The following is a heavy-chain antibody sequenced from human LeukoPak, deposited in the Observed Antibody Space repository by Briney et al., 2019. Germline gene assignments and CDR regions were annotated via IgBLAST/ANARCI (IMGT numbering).Heavy chain of an antibody. D-gene: IGHD4-17*01. V-gene: IGHV3-21*01. Sequence: PGGSLRLSCAASGFTFSSYSMNWVRQAPGKGLEWVSSISSSSSYIYYADSVKGRFTISRDNAKNSLYLQMNSLRAEDTAVYYCARDYGERNWFDPWGQGTLVTVSS. CDR3: ARDYGERNWFDP. CDR1: GFTFSSYS. J-gene: IGHJ5*02. CDR2: ISSSSSYI.